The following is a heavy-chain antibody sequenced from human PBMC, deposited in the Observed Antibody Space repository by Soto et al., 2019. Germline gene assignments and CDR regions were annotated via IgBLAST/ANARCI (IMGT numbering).Heavy chain of an antibody. J-gene: IGHJ4*02. D-gene: IGHD1-7*01. Sequence: GWSLRLSCAASGFTFSSYGMHWVRQAPGKGLEWVAVIWYDGSNKYYADSVKGRFTISRDNSKNTLYLQMNSLRAEDTAVYYCAREGITGTMAFGYWGQGTLVTVSS. CDR2: IWYDGSNK. V-gene: IGHV3-33*01. CDR1: GFTFSSYG. CDR3: AREGITGTMAFGY.